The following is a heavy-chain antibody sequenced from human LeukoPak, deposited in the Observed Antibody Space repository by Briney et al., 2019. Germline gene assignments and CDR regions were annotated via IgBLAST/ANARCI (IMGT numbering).Heavy chain of an antibody. V-gene: IGHV1-46*01. Sequence: GASVKVSCKASGYTFTSYYMHWVRQAPGQGLEWMGIINPSGGSTSYAQKFQGRVTMTRDTSTSTVYMELSSLRSEDTAVCYCARGRFYYHDSSGYYYEELWGQGTLVTVSS. CDR1: GYTFTSYY. CDR3: ARGRFYYHDSSGYYYEEL. CDR2: INPSGGST. J-gene: IGHJ4*02. D-gene: IGHD3-22*01.